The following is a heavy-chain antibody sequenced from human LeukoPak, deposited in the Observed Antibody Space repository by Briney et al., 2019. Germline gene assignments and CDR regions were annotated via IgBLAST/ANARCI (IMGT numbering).Heavy chain of an antibody. CDR3: ASKAGLALDY. CDR2: INSDGWST. D-gene: IGHD6-13*01. J-gene: IGHJ4*02. V-gene: IGHV3-74*01. CDR1: GFTFSSNW. Sequence: PGGSLRLSCAASGFTFSSNWMHWVRQAPGKGLVWVSRINSDGWSTSYADSVKGRFTISRDNAKNTLYLQMNSLRAEDTAVYYCASKAGLALDYWGQGTLVTVSS.